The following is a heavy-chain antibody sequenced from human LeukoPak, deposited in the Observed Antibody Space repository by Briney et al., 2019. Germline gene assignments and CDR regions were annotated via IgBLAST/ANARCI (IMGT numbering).Heavy chain of an antibody. Sequence: PSETLSLTCTVSGGSISSSSYYWGWIRQPPGKGLEWIGSIYYSGSTYYNPSLKSRVTISVDTSKNQFSLKLSSVTAADTAVYYCARQYSYGSPSHYWYFDLWGRGTLVTVSS. V-gene: IGHV4-39*01. CDR2: IYYSGST. CDR3: ARQYSYGSPSHYWYFDL. CDR1: GGSISSSSYY. D-gene: IGHD5-18*01. J-gene: IGHJ2*01.